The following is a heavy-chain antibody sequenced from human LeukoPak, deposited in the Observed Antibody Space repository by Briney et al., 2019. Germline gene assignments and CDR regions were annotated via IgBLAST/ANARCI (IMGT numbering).Heavy chain of an antibody. J-gene: IGHJ5*02. D-gene: IGHD5-18*01. V-gene: IGHV4-39*01. CDR2: IYYSGST. Sequence: SETLSLTCTVSGGSISSSSYYWGWIRQPPGKGLEWIGSIYYSGSTYYNPSLKSRVTISVDTSKNQFSLKLSSVTAADTAVYYCARRGYSYGTPSRNWFDPWGQGTLVTVSS. CDR3: ARRGYSYGTPSRNWFDP. CDR1: GGSISSSSYY.